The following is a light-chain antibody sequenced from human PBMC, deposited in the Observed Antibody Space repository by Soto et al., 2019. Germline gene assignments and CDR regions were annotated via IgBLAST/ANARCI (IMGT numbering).Light chain of an antibody. Sequence: QSALTQPASVSGSPGQSITISCTGTSSDIGSYNYVSWYQQLPGKVPKLMIYGVSNRPSGVNNRFSGSKSGNTASLTISGLQAEDEADYYCSSYTFSSTLVVFGGGTQLTVL. CDR3: SSYTFSSTLVV. CDR2: GVS. J-gene: IGLJ2*01. CDR1: SSDIGSYNY. V-gene: IGLV2-14*03.